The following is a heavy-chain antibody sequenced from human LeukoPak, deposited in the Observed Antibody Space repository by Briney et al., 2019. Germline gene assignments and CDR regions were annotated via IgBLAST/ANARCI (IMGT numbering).Heavy chain of an antibody. V-gene: IGHV3-23*01. CDR2: ISGSGGRT. J-gene: IGHJ4*02. CDR3: AKAATYPHSYDTSAFSRPLDF. Sequence: SGGSLRLSCAASGFTFSNYGMSWVRQAPGKGLEWVSGISGSGGRTLNVDSVKGRFTISRDNSKNTLFLHMDSLRVEDTATYYCAKAATYPHSYDTSAFSRPLDFWGQGTQVTVSS. D-gene: IGHD3-22*01. CDR1: GFTFSNYG.